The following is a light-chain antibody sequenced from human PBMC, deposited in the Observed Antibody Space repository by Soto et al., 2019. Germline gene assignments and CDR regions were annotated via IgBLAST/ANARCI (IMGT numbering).Light chain of an antibody. V-gene: IGLV4-69*02. CDR1: SGHRGND. Sequence: VLTQSPSASASLRASVKLTCTLHSGHRGNDIAWHQQQPRQGPRYLMKVNSDGTHTKVDGIPDRFSGSSSGAERYLTISSLQSEYEADYYCQTWGSGIQVFGGGTKLTVL. CDR3: QTWGSGIQV. J-gene: IGLJ3*02. CDR2: VNSDGTH.